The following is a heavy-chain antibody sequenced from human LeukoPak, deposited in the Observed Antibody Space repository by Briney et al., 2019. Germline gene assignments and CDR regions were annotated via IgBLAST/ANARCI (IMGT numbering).Heavy chain of an antibody. CDR1: GFTFSSYW. J-gene: IGHJ4*02. CDR2: IKQDGSEK. CDR3: ARDAFAVVPAAIPYYFDY. V-gene: IGHV3-7*01. D-gene: IGHD2-2*02. Sequence: GGSLRLSCAASGFTFSSYWMSWVRRAPGKGLEWVANIKQDGSEKYYVDSVKGRFTISRDNAKNSLYLQMNSLRAEDTAVYYCARDAFAVVPAAIPYYFDYWGQGTLVTVSS.